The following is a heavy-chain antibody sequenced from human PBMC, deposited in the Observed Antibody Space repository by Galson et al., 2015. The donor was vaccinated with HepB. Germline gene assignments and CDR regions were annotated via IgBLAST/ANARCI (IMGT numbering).Heavy chain of an antibody. CDR2: MNPNNVNT. Sequence: SVKVSCKASGYSFSIYDIHWVRQAAGHGLEWMGWMNPNNVNTGYAQKFQGRVTMTRNTSISTAYMEVNSLVSEDTAVYYCARGHYDFLTGYFSFYMDVWGKGTTVTVSS. CDR1: GYSFSIYD. D-gene: IGHD3-9*01. CDR3: ARGHYDFLTGYFSFYMDV. V-gene: IGHV1-8*01. J-gene: IGHJ6*03.